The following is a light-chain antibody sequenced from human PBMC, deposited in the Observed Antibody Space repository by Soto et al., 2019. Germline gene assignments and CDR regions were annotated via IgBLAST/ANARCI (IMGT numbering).Light chain of an antibody. CDR3: TSWTTSTTXI. V-gene: IGLV2-14*03. Sequence: QSVLTQPASVSGSPGQSLTISCTGTSSDIGAYNFVSWYQQRPGKAPKLMLYDVNIRPSGVSNRLSGSKSGNTASLTISGLQAEDEADYYCTSWTTSTTXIFGGGTKVTVL. CDR1: SSDIGAYNF. CDR2: DVN. J-gene: IGLJ2*01.